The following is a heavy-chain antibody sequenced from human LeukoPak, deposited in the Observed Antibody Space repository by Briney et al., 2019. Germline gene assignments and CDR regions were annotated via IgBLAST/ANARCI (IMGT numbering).Heavy chain of an antibody. CDR2: IKQDGSEK. CDR1: GFTFSSYW. Sequence: PGGSLRLSCAASGFTFSSYWMSWVRQAPGKGLEWVANIKQDGSEKYYVDSVKGRFTISRDNAKNSLYLQMNSLRAEDTAVYYCARGAEGYSYGGFFDYWGQGTLVTVSS. D-gene: IGHD5-18*01. J-gene: IGHJ4*02. V-gene: IGHV3-7*04. CDR3: ARGAEGYSYGGFFDY.